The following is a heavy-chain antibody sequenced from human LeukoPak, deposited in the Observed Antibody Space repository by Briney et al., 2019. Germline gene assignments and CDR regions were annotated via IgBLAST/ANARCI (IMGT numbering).Heavy chain of an antibody. CDR2: ISSYNSNT. D-gene: IGHD6-6*01. CDR1: GYTFTSYD. J-gene: IGHJ4*02. V-gene: IGHV1-18*01. CDR3: ARGGGSSRVGLDN. Sequence: ASVKVSCKASGYTFTSYDISWVRQAPGQALEWLGWISSYNSNTNYAQKFQGRVTTTTDTSTSTAYMELRSLRSDDTAVYYCARGGGSSRVGLDNWGQGTLVTVSS.